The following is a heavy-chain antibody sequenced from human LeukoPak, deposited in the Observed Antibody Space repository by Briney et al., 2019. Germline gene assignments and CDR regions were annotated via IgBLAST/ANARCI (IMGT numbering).Heavy chain of an antibody. V-gene: IGHV3-11*04. CDR2: ISSSGSTI. CDR1: GFTFSDNY. D-gene: IGHD4-23*01. Sequence: GGSLRLSCAASGFTFSDNYMSWIRQAPGKGLEWVSYISSSGSTIYYADSVRGRFTISRDNAKNSLYLQMNSLRAEDTAVYYCARDPVTLYYFDYWGQGTLVTVSS. CDR3: ARDPVTLYYFDY. J-gene: IGHJ4*02.